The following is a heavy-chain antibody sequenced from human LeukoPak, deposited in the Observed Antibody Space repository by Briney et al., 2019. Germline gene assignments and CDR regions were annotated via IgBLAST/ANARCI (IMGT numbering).Heavy chain of an antibody. Sequence: GGSLRLSCAASGFTFNKYAMHWARQAPGKGLEWVALISFDGGSKYYADSVKGRFTISRDDSKNTVSLQMGSLRAEDTALYYCARGRGGDGYYFFDYWGQGTLVTVSS. CDR1: GFTFNKYA. CDR3: ARGRGGDGYYFFDY. CDR2: ISFDGGSK. D-gene: IGHD5-24*01. J-gene: IGHJ4*02. V-gene: IGHV3-30*04.